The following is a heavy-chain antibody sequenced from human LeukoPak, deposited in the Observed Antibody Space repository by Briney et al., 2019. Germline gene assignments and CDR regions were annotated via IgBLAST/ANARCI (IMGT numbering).Heavy chain of an antibody. D-gene: IGHD2-21*02. Sequence: PSETLSLTRTVSGGSISSGGYYWSWIRQHPGKGLEWIGYIYYSGSTYYNPSLKSRVTISVDTSKNQFSLKLSSVTAADTAVYYCARGRIVVVTAIPQGFDPWGQGTLVTVSS. J-gene: IGHJ5*02. CDR1: GGSISSGGYY. CDR3: ARGRIVVVTAIPQGFDP. V-gene: IGHV4-31*03. CDR2: IYYSGST.